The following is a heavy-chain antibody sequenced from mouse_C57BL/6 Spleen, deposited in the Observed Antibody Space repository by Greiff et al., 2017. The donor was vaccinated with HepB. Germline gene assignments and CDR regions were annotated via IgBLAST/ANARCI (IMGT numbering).Heavy chain of an antibody. CDR1: GYTFTSYT. D-gene: IGHD2-3*01. CDR3: ARVDDGYPWFAY. CDR2: INPSSGYT. Sequence: VKLQQSGAELARPGASVKMSCKASGYTFTSYTMHWVKQRPGQGLEWIGYINPSSGYTKYNQKFKDKATLTADKSSSTAYMQLSSLTSEDSAVYYCARVDDGYPWFAYWGQGTLVTVSA. V-gene: IGHV1-4*01. J-gene: IGHJ3*01.